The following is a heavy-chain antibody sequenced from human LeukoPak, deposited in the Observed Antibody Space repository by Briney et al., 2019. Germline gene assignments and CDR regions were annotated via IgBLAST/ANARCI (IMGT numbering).Heavy chain of an antibody. CDR2: IIPLLGIA. J-gene: IGHJ4*02. CDR1: GGTFSSYA. CDR3: ARAAPNYYDSSGYYYLNDY. V-gene: IGHV1-69*04. Sequence: GASVNVSCKASGGTFSSYAISWVRQAPGQGLGWMGSIIPLLGIANYAQKFQGRVTITADKSKSTAYMELNSLRSEDTAVYYCARAAPNYYDSSGYYYLNDYWGQGIMVTASS. D-gene: IGHD3-22*01.